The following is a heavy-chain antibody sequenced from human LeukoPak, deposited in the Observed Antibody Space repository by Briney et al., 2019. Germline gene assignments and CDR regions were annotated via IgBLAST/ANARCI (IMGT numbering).Heavy chain of an antibody. J-gene: IGHJ4*02. V-gene: IGHV4-39*01. CDR3: ARRGQLAHFDY. CDR1: GASISSGSYY. D-gene: IGHD6-6*01. CDR2: IYYSGST. Sequence: SQTLSLTCSVSGASISSGSYYWGWIRQPPGKGLEWIGSIYYSGSTYYNPSLKSRVTISVDTSKNQFSLKLSSVTAADTAVYYCARRGQLAHFDYWGQGTLVTVSS.